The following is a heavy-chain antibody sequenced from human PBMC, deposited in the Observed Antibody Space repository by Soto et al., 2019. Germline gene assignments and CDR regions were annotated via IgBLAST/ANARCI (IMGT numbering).Heavy chain of an antibody. CDR3: AKNPYYDSLTGYIFDF. J-gene: IGHJ4*02. CDR1: GFTFSSYA. V-gene: IGHV3-23*01. CDR2: ISGSGGST. D-gene: IGHD3-9*01. Sequence: GGSLRLSCAASGFTFSSYAMSWVRQAPGKGLEWVSAISGSGGSTYYADSVKGRFTISRDNSKNTLYLQMNSLRAEDTAVYYCAKNPYYDSLTGYIFDFWGQGTLVTVSS.